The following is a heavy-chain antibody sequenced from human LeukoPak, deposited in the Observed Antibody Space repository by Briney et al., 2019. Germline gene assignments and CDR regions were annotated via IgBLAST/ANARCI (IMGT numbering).Heavy chain of an antibody. CDR1: GASINSHY. J-gene: IGHJ5*02. D-gene: IGHD3-16*01. CDR3: ARRETNLGLDT. CDR2: IHYTGTT. Sequence: SETPSLTCTVSGASINSHYWSWILHPLGKGLEWRGYIHYTGTTTYTPSLKSRVTISVDTSKNQFSLKLNSVTAADTAVYYCARRETNLGLDTWGQGTLVTVS. V-gene: IGHV4-59*08.